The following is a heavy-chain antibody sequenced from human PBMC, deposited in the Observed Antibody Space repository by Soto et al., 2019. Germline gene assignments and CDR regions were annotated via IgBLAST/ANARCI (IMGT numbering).Heavy chain of an antibody. Sequence: SETLSLTCTVSGGSISSSSYYWGWIRQPPGKGLEWIGSIYYSGSTYYNPSLKSRVTISVDTSKNQFSLKLSSVTAADTAVYYCARSIVDDVGELLRDNWFDPWGQGTLVTVSS. V-gene: IGHV4-39*01. CDR1: GGSISSSSYY. CDR2: IYYSGST. J-gene: IGHJ5*02. CDR3: ARSIVDDVGELLRDNWFDP. D-gene: IGHD1-26*01.